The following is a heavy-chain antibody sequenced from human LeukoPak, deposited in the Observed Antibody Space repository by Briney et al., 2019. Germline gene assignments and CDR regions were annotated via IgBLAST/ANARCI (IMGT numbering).Heavy chain of an antibody. CDR1: GFTFSNYW. CDR3: ARDLQCGGDCHYDALDI. J-gene: IGHJ3*02. V-gene: IGHV3-7*01. CDR2: IKEDGSEK. Sequence: GGSLRLSCAASGFTFSNYWMNWVRQAPGMGLAWVANIKEDGSEKYYVDSVRGRFTISRDNAKNSLYLQMSSLRAEDTAVYYCARDLQCGGDCHYDALDIWGQGTMATVSS. D-gene: IGHD2-21*02.